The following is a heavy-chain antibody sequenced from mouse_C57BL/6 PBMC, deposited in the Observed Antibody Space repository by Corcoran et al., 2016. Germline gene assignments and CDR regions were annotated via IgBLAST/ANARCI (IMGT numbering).Heavy chain of an antibody. CDR1: GYTFTDYY. Sequence: EVQLQQSGPELVKPGASVKISCKASGYTFTDYYMNWVKQSHGKSLEWIGDINPNNGGTSYNQKFKGKATLTVDKSSSTAYMELRSLTSEDSAVYYCAPYYSNSAWFAYWGQGTLVTVSA. V-gene: IGHV1-26*01. J-gene: IGHJ3*01. CDR3: APYYSNSAWFAY. CDR2: INPNNGGT. D-gene: IGHD2-5*01.